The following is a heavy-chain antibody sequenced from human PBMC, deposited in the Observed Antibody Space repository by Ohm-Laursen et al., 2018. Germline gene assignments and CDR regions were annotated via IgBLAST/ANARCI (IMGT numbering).Heavy chain of an antibody. V-gene: IGHV1-69*06. CDR3: ARDHSSSSWYYFDY. CDR2: IIPIFGTA. D-gene: IGHD6-13*01. Sequence: GASVKVSCKASGGTFSSYAISWVRQAPGQGLEWMGGIIPIFGTANYAQKFQGRVTITADKSTSTAYMELSSLRSEDTAVYYCARDHSSSSWYYFDYWGQGTLVTVSS. CDR1: GGTFSSYA. J-gene: IGHJ4*02.